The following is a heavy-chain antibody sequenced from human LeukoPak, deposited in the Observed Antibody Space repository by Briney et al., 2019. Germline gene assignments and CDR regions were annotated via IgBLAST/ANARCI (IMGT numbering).Heavy chain of an antibody. CDR1: ESTLSSYA. Sequence: ATPTLSCKTSESTLSSYAISIVRHAPGQGIEWMGWISAYNGNTNYAQKLQGRVTMTTDTSTSTAYMELRSLRSDDTAVYYCARNYYDSSVLDYWGQGTLVTVSS. J-gene: IGHJ4*02. CDR2: ISAYNGNT. V-gene: IGHV1-18*01. D-gene: IGHD3-22*01. CDR3: ARNYYDSSVLDY.